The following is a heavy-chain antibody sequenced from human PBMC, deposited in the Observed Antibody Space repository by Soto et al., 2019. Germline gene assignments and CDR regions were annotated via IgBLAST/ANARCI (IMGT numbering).Heavy chain of an antibody. CDR3: ATKPMRARWLNFRDYYSGMDV. V-gene: IGHV1-69*12. CDR1: GGTFSSYA. CDR2: IIPIFGTA. D-gene: IGHD3-10*01. Sequence: QVQLVQSGAEVKKPGSSVKVSCKASGGTFSSYAISWVRQAPGQGLEWMGGIIPIFGTANYAQKFQGRVTITADESTSTAYMELSSLRSEDTAVYYCATKPMRARWLNFRDYYSGMDVWGQGTTVTVSS. J-gene: IGHJ6*02.